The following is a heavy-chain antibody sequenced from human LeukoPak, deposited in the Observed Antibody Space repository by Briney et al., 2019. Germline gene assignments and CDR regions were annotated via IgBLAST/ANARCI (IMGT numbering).Heavy chain of an antibody. CDR2: IYSGGGTTK. D-gene: IGHD2-2*01. CDR1: GLTFRNYG. V-gene: IGHV3-33*03. J-gene: IGHJ2*01. CDR3: VVILVPGGVWHFDL. Sequence: GTPLRLSCVASGLTFRNYGFHWVRQAPGKGLGWVAIIYSGGGTTKYYAESVKGRFTITRDDSKDTVYLQMNSLSAEDTAVYYCVVILVPGGVWHFDLWGRGTLVTVSS.